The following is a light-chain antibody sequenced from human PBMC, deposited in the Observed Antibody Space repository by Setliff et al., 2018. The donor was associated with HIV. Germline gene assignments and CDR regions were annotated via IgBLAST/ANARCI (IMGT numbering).Light chain of an antibody. Sequence: NFMLTQPHSVSESPGKTVTISCARSSGSIASNYVQWYQQRPGSSPTTVIYEDHQRPSGVPDRFSGSIDSSSNSASLTISGLQTEDEADYYCQSYDSGAVVFGGGTKVTVL. CDR2: EDH. CDR1: SGSIASNY. V-gene: IGLV6-57*01. J-gene: IGLJ2*01. CDR3: QSYDSGAVV.